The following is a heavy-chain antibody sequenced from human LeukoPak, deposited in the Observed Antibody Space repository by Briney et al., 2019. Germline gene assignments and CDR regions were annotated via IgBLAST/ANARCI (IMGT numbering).Heavy chain of an antibody. V-gene: IGHV3-20*04. J-gene: IGHJ4*02. CDR1: GFTFDDHG. CDR3: ARASYSGYDSDY. CDR2: INWNGGST. Sequence: GGSLRLSCAASGFTFDDHGMSWVRQAPGKGLEGVSGINWNGGSTGCADSVKGRFTISRDNAKNSLYLQMNSLRAEDTALYYCARASYSGYDSDYWGQGTLVTVSA. D-gene: IGHD5-12*01.